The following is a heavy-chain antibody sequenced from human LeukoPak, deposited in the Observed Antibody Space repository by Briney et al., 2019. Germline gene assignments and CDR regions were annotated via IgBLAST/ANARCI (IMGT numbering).Heavy chain of an antibody. J-gene: IGHJ4*02. CDR1: GYTFTSYW. V-gene: IGHV5-51*01. Sequence: GESLKISCKGSGYTFTSYWIGWVRQVPGKGLEWMEIIHPGDSDTRYSPSFQGQVTISADKSISTAYLQWSSLKASDTAMYYCARSPWNSYDYWGQGTLVTVSS. CDR2: IHPGDSDT. CDR3: ARSPWNSYDY.